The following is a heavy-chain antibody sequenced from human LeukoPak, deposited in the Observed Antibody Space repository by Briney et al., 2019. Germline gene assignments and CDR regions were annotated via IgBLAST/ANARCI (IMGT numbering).Heavy chain of an antibody. Sequence: ASVNVSCKASGYTFTSYGIRWVRQAPGQGLEWMGWISAYNGNTNYAQKLQGRVTMTTDTSTSTAYMELRSLRSDDTAVYYCARDSMVYAIHTPXLPANYWGQGTLVTVSS. J-gene: IGHJ4*02. CDR3: ARDSMVYAIHTPXLPANY. CDR1: GYTFTSYG. V-gene: IGHV1-18*01. D-gene: IGHD2-8*01. CDR2: ISAYNGNT.